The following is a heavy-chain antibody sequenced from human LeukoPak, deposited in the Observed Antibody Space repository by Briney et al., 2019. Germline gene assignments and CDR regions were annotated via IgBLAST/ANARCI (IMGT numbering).Heavy chain of an antibody. J-gene: IGHJ4*02. V-gene: IGHV1-18*04. Sequence: AAVKVSCKGSGYTFTSYGISWVRQAPGQGLEWMGWISAYNGNTNYAQKLQGRVTMTTDTSMSTAYMGLRSQRSDDTAVYYCARDLWMTTVTPFDYWGQGTLVTVSS. D-gene: IGHD4-17*01. CDR2: ISAYNGNT. CDR1: GYTFTSYG. CDR3: ARDLWMTTVTPFDY.